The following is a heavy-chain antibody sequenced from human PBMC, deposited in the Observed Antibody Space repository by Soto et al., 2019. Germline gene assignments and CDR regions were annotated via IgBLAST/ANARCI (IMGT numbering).Heavy chain of an antibody. D-gene: IGHD6-13*01. Sequence: PGESLKISCKGSGYSFTSYWISWVRQMPGKGLEWMGRIDPSDSYTNYSPSFQGHVTISADKSISTAYLQWSSLKASDTAMYYCARHEYPESSSWSYHYGMDVWGQGTTVTVSS. CDR2: IDPSDSYT. CDR1: GYSFTSYW. CDR3: ARHEYPESSSWSYHYGMDV. J-gene: IGHJ6*02. V-gene: IGHV5-10-1*01.